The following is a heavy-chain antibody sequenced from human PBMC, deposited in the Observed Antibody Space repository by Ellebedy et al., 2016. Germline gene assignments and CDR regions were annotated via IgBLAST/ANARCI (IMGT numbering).Heavy chain of an antibody. D-gene: IGHD3-10*01. CDR1: GGSITTTNYY. V-gene: IGHV4-39*07. CDR3: ATIPAGSRGSALNWFDP. J-gene: IGHJ5*02. Sequence: SETLSLTCTVSGGSITTTNYYWGWIRQPPGKGLEWIGTIYYSGSTLYNPSLSLESRVTVSVDTSKHQFSLKLSSVTAADTAVYYFATIPAGSRGSALNWFDPWGQGILVTVSS. CDR2: IYYSGST.